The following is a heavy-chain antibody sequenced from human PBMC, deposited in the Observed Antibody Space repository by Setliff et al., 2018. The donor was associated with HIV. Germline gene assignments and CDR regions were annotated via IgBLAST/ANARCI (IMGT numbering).Heavy chain of an antibody. V-gene: IGHV4-59*02. Sequence: SETLSLTCNVSGGSVSRYSWSWIRQPPGKGLEWIGHTYNSGDTDYSPSLESRVTISVDTSKNQFSLKLRSVTAADTAVYFCARALRWSAPLDHWGLGTLVTV. CDR1: GGSVSRYS. CDR2: TYNSGDT. J-gene: IGHJ4*02. D-gene: IGHD2-15*01. CDR3: ARALRWSAPLDH.